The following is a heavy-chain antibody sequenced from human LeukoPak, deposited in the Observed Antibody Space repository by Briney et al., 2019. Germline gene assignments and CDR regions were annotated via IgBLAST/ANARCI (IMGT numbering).Heavy chain of an antibody. CDR1: GYTFTGYY. CDR3: ARDSGCVGMRFSVWFDP. D-gene: IGHD5-12*01. V-gene: IGHV1-2*02. J-gene: IGHJ5*02. Sequence: ASVKVSCKASGYTFTGYYMHWVRQAPGQGLEWMGWINPNSGGTNYAQKFQGRVTMTRDTSISTAYMELSRLRSDDTAVYYCARDSGCVGMRFSVWFDPWGQGTLVTVSS. CDR2: INPNSGGT.